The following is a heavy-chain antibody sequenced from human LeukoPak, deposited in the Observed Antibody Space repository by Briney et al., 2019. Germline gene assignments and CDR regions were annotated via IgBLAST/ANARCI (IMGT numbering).Heavy chain of an antibody. CDR2: IIPIFGTA. D-gene: IGHD3-10*01. V-gene: IGHV1-69*06. CDR3: ARGWGLLSGAFDI. Sequence: ASVKVSCKASGGTFSSYAISWVRQAPGQGLEWMGGIIPIFGTANYAQKFQGRVTITANKSTSTAYMELSSLRSEDTAVYYCARGWGLLSGAFDIWGQGTMVTVSS. CDR1: GGTFSSYA. J-gene: IGHJ3*02.